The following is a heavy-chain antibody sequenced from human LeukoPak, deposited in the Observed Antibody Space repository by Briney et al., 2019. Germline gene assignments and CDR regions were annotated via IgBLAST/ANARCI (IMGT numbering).Heavy chain of an antibody. CDR1: GFTVSSNY. J-gene: IGHJ3*02. CDR2: IYSGGST. D-gene: IGHD5/OR15-5a*01. V-gene: IGHV3-66*01. Sequence: GGSLRLSCVASGFTVSSNYMSWVRQAPGKGLEWVSVIYSGGSTYYADSVKGRFTISRDNSKNTLYLQMNSLRAEDTAVYYCARDRAPKSTSRYAFDIWGQGTMVTVSS. CDR3: ARDRAPKSTSRYAFDI.